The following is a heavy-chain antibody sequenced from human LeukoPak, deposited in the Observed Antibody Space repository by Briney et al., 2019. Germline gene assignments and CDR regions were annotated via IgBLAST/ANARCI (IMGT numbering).Heavy chain of an antibody. J-gene: IGHJ6*03. D-gene: IGHD3-3*01. CDR2: INPNSGGT. Sequence: ASVKVSCKASGGTFSSYAISWVRQAPGQGLEWMGWINPNSGGTNYAQKFQGRVTMTRDTSISTAYMELSRLRSDDTAVYYCARDITIFGVVYYYYYYMDVWGKGTTVTVSS. CDR3: ARDITIFGVVYYYYYYMDV. V-gene: IGHV1-2*02. CDR1: GGTFSSYA.